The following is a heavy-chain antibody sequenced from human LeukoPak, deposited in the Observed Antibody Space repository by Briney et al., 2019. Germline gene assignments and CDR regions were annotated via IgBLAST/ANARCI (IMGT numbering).Heavy chain of an antibody. J-gene: IGHJ4*02. D-gene: IGHD2-2*01. Sequence: SETLSLTCAVYGGSFSGYYWSWIRQPPGKGLEWIGEINHSGSTNYNPSLKSRVTISVDTSKNQFSLKLSSVTAAGTAVYYCARQVVPAAPFDYWGQGTLVTVSS. CDR1: GGSFSGYY. CDR3: ARQVVPAAPFDY. CDR2: INHSGST. V-gene: IGHV4-34*01.